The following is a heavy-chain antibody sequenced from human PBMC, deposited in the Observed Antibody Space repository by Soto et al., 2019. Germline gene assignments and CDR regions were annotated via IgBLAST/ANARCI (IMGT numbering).Heavy chain of an antibody. V-gene: IGHV3-21*01. CDR2: ISTSGGYK. J-gene: IGHJ6*02. Sequence: GGSLRLSCAASVFNFNTYSMNWVRQAPGKGLEWVSFISTSGGYKYYADSVRGRFTISRDNAKKSVYLEMNSLTADDTAVYYCAGERSALPGARDAMDVWGQGTTVTVSS. CDR3: AGERSALPGARDAMDV. D-gene: IGHD1-26*01. CDR1: VFNFNTYS.